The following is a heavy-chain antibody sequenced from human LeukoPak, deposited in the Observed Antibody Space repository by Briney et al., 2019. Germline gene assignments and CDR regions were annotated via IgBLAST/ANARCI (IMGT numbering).Heavy chain of an antibody. D-gene: IGHD5-18*01. V-gene: IGHV1-2*02. CDR1: GYTFTGYY. CDR3: ARDPYSNYFDY. Sequence: ASVKVSCKASGYTFTGYYMHWVRQAPGQGLEWMGWINPNNGGTNYAQKFQGRVAMTRDTSISTAYMELNRLRSYDTAVYYCARDPYSNYFDYWGQGTLVTVSS. J-gene: IGHJ4*02. CDR2: INPNNGGT.